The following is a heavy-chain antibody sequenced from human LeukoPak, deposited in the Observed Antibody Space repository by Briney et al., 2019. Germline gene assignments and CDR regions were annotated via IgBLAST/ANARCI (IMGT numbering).Heavy chain of an antibody. V-gene: IGHV1-8*03. D-gene: IGHD3-22*01. CDR1: GYTFTSYD. Sequence: ASVKVSCKASGYTFTSYDINWVRQATGQGLEWMGWMNPNSGNTGYAQKFQGRVTITRNTSISTAYMELSSLRSEDAAVYYCARGSHDSSGYYFDYWGQGTLVTVSS. J-gene: IGHJ4*02. CDR2: MNPNSGNT. CDR3: ARGSHDSSGYYFDY.